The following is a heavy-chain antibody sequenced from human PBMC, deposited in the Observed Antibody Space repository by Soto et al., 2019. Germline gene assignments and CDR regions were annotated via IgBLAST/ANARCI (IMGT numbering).Heavy chain of an antibody. Sequence: GESLKISCNGSGYGFPNYWIGWVRQMPGKGLEWMGIIYPDDSDTRYSPSFQGQVTISADKSITTAYLQWSSLKASDTAMYYCERNSNSASYYWAFDIWGQGTTVTV. CDR1: GYGFPNYW. D-gene: IGHD1-26*01. J-gene: IGHJ3*02. V-gene: IGHV5-51*01. CDR3: ERNSNSASYYWAFDI. CDR2: IYPDDSDT.